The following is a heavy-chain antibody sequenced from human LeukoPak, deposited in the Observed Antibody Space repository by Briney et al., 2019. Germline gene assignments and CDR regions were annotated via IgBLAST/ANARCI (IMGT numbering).Heavy chain of an antibody. V-gene: IGHV3-15*01. CDR2: IKSKTDGGTT. Sequence: PGGSLRLSCAASGFTFSNAWMSWVRQAPGKGLEWVGRIKSKTDGGTTDYAAPVKGRFTISRDDSKNTLYLQMNSLKTEGTAVYYCTTSYLDYYYYGMDVWGQGTTVTVSS. CDR3: TTSYLDYYYYGMDV. CDR1: GFTFSNAW. J-gene: IGHJ6*02.